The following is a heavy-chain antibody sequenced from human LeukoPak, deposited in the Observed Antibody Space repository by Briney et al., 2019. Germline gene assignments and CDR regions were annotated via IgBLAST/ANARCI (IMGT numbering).Heavy chain of an antibody. Sequence: SQTLSLTCAVSGGFISSGGYSWNWIRQPPGTGLEWIGYIYHTGTTYYNSSLKSRVTISVDTSKNQFSLELKSVTAADTAVYYCARLTMVRGVILFDYWGQGTLVTVSS. CDR2: IYHTGTT. V-gene: IGHV4-30-2*01. CDR1: GGFISSGGYS. J-gene: IGHJ4*02. D-gene: IGHD3-10*01. CDR3: ARLTMVRGVILFDY.